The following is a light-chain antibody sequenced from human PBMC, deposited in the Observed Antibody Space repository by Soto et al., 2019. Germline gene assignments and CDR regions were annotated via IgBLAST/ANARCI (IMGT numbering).Light chain of an antibody. CDR3: AAWDDGLNGVV. J-gene: IGLJ2*01. Sequence: QSVLTQPPSASGTPGQRVTISCSGSSSNIGSNTVNWYQQLPGTATKLLIYSNNQRPSGVPDRFSGSKSGTSASLAISGLKSEDEGDYYCAAWDDGLNGVVLGGGTKLTVL. CDR2: SNN. CDR1: SSNIGSNT. V-gene: IGLV1-44*01.